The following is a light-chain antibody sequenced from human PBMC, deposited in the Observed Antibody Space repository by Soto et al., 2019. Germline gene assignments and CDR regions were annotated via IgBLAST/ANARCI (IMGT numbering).Light chain of an antibody. V-gene: IGKV3-20*01. J-gene: IGKJ1*01. CDR3: QQYDNPPRT. Sequence: ETVLTQSPGILSLSPGERATLSCRASQSVNSNYLAWYQQIPGQSPRVLMYGASNRATGIPDRFSGSGSVTDFTITIRGLEPEDFAVYYCQQYDNPPRTFGQGTKVEIK. CDR2: GAS. CDR1: QSVNSNY.